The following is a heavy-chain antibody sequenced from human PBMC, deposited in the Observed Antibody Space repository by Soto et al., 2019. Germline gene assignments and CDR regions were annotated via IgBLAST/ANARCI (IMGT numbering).Heavy chain of an antibody. Sequence: QVQLVQSGAEVKKPGSSVKVSCKASGGTFSSYAISWVRQAPGQGLEWMGGIIPIFGTANYAQKFQGRVTITADESTSTAYMELSSLRSEDTAVYYCARELRYYDSSGITAGYYFDYWGQGTLVTVSS. V-gene: IGHV1-69*01. CDR3: ARELRYYDSSGITAGYYFDY. D-gene: IGHD3-22*01. J-gene: IGHJ4*02. CDR2: IIPIFGTA. CDR1: GGTFSSYA.